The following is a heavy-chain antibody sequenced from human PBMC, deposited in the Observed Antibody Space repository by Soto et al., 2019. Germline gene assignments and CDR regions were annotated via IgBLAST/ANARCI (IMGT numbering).Heavy chain of an antibody. CDR2: ISGSGGST. Sequence: GGSLRLSCAASGFTFSSYAMSWVRQAPGKGLEWVSAISGSGGSTYYADSVKGRFTISRDNSKNTLYLQMNSLRAEDTAVYYCAKDAFVDCSSTRCYLFAVWGQGSSVTGSS. CDR3: AKDAFVDCSSTRCYLFAV. D-gene: IGHD2-2*01. J-gene: IGHJ4*02. CDR1: GFTFSSYA. V-gene: IGHV3-23*01.